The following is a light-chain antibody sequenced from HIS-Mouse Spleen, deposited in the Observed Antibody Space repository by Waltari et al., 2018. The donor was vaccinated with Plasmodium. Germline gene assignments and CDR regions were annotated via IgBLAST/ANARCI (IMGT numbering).Light chain of an antibody. J-gene: IGLJ2*01. V-gene: IGLV3-1*01. CDR2: QDS. CDR1: KLGVHY. CDR3: QAWDSSTVV. Sequence: SYELTQPPSVSVSPGQTASITCPADKLGVHYACWYQQKPGQSPVLVIYQDSKRPSGSPERFSGSNSGNTATLTISGTQAMDEADYYCQAWDSSTVVFGGGTKLTVL.